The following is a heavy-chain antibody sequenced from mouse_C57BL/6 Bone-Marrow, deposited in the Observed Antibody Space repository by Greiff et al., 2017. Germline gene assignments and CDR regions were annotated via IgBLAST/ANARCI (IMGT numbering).Heavy chain of an antibody. D-gene: IGHD1-1*01. J-gene: IGHJ1*03. CDR1: GFTFSDYG. CDR2: ISSGSSTI. V-gene: IGHV5-17*01. CDR3: ARDYGSSYGGYFDV. Sequence: EVKLVESGGGLVKPGGSLKLSCAASGFTFSDYGMHWVRQAPEKGLEWVAYISSGSSTIYYADTVKGRFTISRDNAKNTLFLQMTSLRSEDTAMYYCARDYGSSYGGYFDVWGTGTTVTVSS.